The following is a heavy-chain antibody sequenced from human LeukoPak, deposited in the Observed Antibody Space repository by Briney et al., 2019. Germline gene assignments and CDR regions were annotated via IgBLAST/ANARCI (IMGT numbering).Heavy chain of an antibody. Sequence: GGSLRLSCAASGFTFSSYAMHWVRQAPGKGLEWVAVISYDGSNKYYADSVKGRFTISRDNSKNTLYLQMNSLRAEDTAVYYCAKDLGSSSFGLDYWGQGTLVTVSS. CDR1: GFTFSSYA. D-gene: IGHD6-6*01. V-gene: IGHV3-30-3*01. CDR2: ISYDGSNK. J-gene: IGHJ4*02. CDR3: AKDLGSSSFGLDY.